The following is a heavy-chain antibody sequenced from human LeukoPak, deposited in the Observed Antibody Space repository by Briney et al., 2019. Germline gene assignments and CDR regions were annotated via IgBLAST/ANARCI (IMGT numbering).Heavy chain of an antibody. J-gene: IGHJ3*02. CDR1: GFTFSSFG. V-gene: IGHV3-23*01. D-gene: IGHD4-17*01. CDR3: AREGPLTVTKDAFDI. CDR2: ISSTGGTA. Sequence: GGTLRLSCAASGFTFSSFGMSWVRQAPGKGLEWVSAISSTGGTAYYADSVKGRFTISRDNAKNSLYLQMNSLRAEDTAVYYCAREGPLTVTKDAFDIWGQGTMVTVSS.